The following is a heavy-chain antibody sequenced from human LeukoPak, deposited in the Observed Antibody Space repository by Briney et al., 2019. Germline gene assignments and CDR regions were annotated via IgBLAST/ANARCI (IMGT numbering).Heavy chain of an antibody. CDR1: GFTFSSYA. D-gene: IGHD3-3*01. J-gene: IGHJ4*02. CDR3: AKDPHFGVVIIPHFDY. V-gene: IGHV3-23*01. CDR2: ISGSGGST. Sequence: PGGSLRLSCAASGFTFSSYAMSWVRQAPGKGLEWVSAISGSGGSTYYADSVKGRFTISRDNSKNTLYLQMNGLRAEDTAVYYCAKDPHFGVVIIPHFDYWGQGTLVTVSS.